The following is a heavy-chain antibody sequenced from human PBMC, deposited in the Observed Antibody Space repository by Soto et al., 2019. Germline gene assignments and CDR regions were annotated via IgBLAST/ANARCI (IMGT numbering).Heavy chain of an antibody. CDR3: ARGDDYGASFDY. Sequence: QVQLQESGPGLVKPSQTLSLTCTVSGGSISSGGYYWSWIRQHPGKGLEWIGYIYYSGSTYYNPSLKSRXXIXVXXSKNQFSLKLSSVTAADTPVYYCARGDDYGASFDYWGQGTLVTVSS. CDR1: GGSISSGGYY. J-gene: IGHJ4*02. CDR2: IYYSGST. V-gene: IGHV4-31*03. D-gene: IGHD4-17*01.